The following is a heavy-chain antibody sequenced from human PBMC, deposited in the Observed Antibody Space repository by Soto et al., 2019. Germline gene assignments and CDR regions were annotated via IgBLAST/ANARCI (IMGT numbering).Heavy chain of an antibody. D-gene: IGHD3-9*01. CDR3: ARQADYNILTGYYYYFDY. Sequence: PGESLKISCKASGYSFSSYWIAWVRQMPGKGLEWMGIIYPGDSDARYSPSFEGQVTISVDESINTAYLQRSYLKASDTAIYYCARQADYNILTGYYYYFDYWGHGSLVTVSS. J-gene: IGHJ4*03. V-gene: IGHV5-51*01. CDR2: IYPGDSDA. CDR1: GYSFSSYW.